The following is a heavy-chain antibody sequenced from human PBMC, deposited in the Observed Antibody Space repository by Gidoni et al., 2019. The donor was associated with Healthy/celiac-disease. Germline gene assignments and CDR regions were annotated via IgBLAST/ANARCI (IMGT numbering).Heavy chain of an antibody. CDR1: GGTFSSYA. Sequence: QVQLVQSGAEVKKPGSPVKVSCKASGGTFSSYAISWVRQAPGQGLEWMGGIIPIFGTANYAQKFQGRVTITADKSTRTAYMELSSLRSEDTAVYYCARSPLITISHNKAYFDYWGQGTLVTVSS. V-gene: IGHV1-69*06. CDR2: IIPIFGTA. J-gene: IGHJ4*02. CDR3: ARSPLITISHNKAYFDY. D-gene: IGHD3-3*01.